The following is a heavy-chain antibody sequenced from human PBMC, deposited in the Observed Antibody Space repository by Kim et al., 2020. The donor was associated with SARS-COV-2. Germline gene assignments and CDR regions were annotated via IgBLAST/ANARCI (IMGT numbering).Heavy chain of an antibody. D-gene: IGHD3-10*01. Sequence: KYYADSVKGRFTISRDNSKNTLYLQMNSLRAEDKAVYYCARDRVLVGMDVWGQGTTVTVSS. CDR3: ARDRVLVGMDV. CDR2: K. J-gene: IGHJ6*02. V-gene: IGHV3-33*01.